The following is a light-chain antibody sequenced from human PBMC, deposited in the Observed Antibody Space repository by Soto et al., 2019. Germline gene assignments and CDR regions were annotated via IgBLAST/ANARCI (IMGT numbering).Light chain of an antibody. J-gene: IGKJ1*01. Sequence: EIVMTQSPATLAASPGDTVTLSCRASQSLGGNLAWYQQKPGQAPRLFIFRASSRATGVPARFSASGSGTEFTLAISELQSEDFAVYYCQQYSNWPPWTFGPGTKVDIK. V-gene: IGKV3-15*01. CDR3: QQYSNWPPWT. CDR2: RAS. CDR1: QSLGGN.